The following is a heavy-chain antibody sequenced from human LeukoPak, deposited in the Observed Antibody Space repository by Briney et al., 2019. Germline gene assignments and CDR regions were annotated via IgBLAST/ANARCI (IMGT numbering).Heavy chain of an antibody. CDR2: MNPNSGNT. CDR3: ARASYDSSGYYYDY. V-gene: IGHV1-8*01. J-gene: IGHJ4*02. D-gene: IGHD3-22*01. CDR1: GYTFTSYD. Sequence: GASVKVSCKASGYTFTSYDINWVRQATGQGLEWMGWMNPNSGNTGYAHKFQGRVTMTRNTSISTAYMELSSLRSEDTAVYYCARASYDSSGYYYDYWGQGTLVTVSS.